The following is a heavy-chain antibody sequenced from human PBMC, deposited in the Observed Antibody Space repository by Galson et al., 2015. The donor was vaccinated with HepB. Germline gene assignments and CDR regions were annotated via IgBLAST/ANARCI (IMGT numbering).Heavy chain of an antibody. CDR1: GFTFNNAW. V-gene: IGHV3-15*01. CDR2: IKSQAEDGTT. CDR3: ATSLGFGYGNSIVATDY. J-gene: IGHJ4*02. Sequence: SLRLPCAASGFTFNNAWMNWVRQAPGKGLEWVGRIKSQAEDGTTIYAAPVKGRFTISRDDSKNTLYLQMNSLTTEDTAVYHCATSLGFGYGNSIVATDYWGQGTLVTVSS. D-gene: IGHD2/OR15-2a*01.